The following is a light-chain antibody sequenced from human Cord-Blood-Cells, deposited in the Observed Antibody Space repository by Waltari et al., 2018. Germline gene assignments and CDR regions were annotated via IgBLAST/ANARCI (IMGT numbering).Light chain of an antibody. J-gene: IGKJ1*01. CDR1: QSISSW. Sequence: DIQMTQSPSTLSASVGDRVPITCRASQSISSWLAWYQQKPGKIPKRLIYKASSLESGVPSRFSGSGSGTEFTLTISSLQPDDFATYYCQQYNSYSRTFGQGTKVEIK. CDR3: QQYNSYSRT. V-gene: IGKV1-5*03. CDR2: KAS.